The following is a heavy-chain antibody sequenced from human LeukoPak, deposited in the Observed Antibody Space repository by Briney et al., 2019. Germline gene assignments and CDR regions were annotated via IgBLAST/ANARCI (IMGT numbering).Heavy chain of an antibody. CDR1: GDSIRSYY. D-gene: IGHD3-16*01. CDR2: IHYSGST. Sequence: SETLSLTCTVSGDSIRSYYWSWVRQPPGKGLEWIGNIHYSGSTKYNPSLKSRVTISVDTSKNQFSLKVSSLTAADTAVYYCARLGALRDAFDVWGQGTLVTVSS. V-gene: IGHV4-59*12. CDR3: ARLGALRDAFDV. J-gene: IGHJ3*01.